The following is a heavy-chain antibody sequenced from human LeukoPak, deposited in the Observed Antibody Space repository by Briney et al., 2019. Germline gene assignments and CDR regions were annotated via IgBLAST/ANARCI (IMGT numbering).Heavy chain of an antibody. V-gene: IGHV4-59*01. CDR3: ARVFRGAVTSNWFDP. J-gene: IGHJ5*02. CDR1: GDSISKYY. CDR2: IYYGGST. Sequence: SETLSLTCTVSGDSISKYYWSWIRQPPGKGLEYLGYIYYGGSTSYNPSLKSRVIMSLEASKTEFSLRLNSVTAADTAVYYCARVFRGAVTSNWFDPWGQGTLVTVSS. D-gene: IGHD4-17*01.